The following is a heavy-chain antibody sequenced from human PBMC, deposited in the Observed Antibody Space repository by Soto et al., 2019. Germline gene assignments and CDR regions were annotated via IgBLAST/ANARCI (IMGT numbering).Heavy chain of an antibody. Sequence: ASVKVSCKASGYTFTSYYMQWLRQAPGQGIEWMGIINPSGGSTSYAQKFQGRVTMTRDTSTSTVYMELSSLRYEDTAVYYCAGSGWYEPSANDPFDPPSADHHYVLDFRGRGTTVTGS. J-gene: IGHJ6*02. CDR2: INPSGGST. CDR3: AGSGWYEPSANDPFDPPSADHHYVLDF. CDR1: GYTFTSYY. V-gene: IGHV1-46*03. D-gene: IGHD6-19*01.